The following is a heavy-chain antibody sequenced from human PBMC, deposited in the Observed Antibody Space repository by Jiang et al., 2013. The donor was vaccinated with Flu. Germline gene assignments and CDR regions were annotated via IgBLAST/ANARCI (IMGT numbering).Heavy chain of an antibody. CDR1: GGTFSSYA. CDR2: IIPILGIA. V-gene: IGHV1-69*04. Sequence: SSVKVSCKASGGTFSSYAISWVRQAPGRGLEWMGRIIPILGIANYAQKFQGRVTITADKSTSTAYMELSSLRSEDTAVYYCARDRVTTVTTYPIDYWGQGTLVTVSS. J-gene: IGHJ4*02. D-gene: IGHD4-17*01. CDR3: ARDRVTTVTTYPIDY.